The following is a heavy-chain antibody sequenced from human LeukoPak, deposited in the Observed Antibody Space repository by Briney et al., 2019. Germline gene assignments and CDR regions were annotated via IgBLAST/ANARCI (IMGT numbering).Heavy chain of an antibody. D-gene: IGHD3-9*01. J-gene: IGHJ4*02. Sequence: GASVTVSCKASGYTFTSYGVSWVRQAPGQGLEWMGWISAYNGNTNYAQKLQGRVTMTTDTSTSTAYMELRSLRSDDTAVYYCARDPLVAYYDILTGPSSYQGFDYWGQGTLVTVSS. V-gene: IGHV1-18*01. CDR2: ISAYNGNT. CDR3: ARDPLVAYYDILTGPSSYQGFDY. CDR1: GYTFTSYG.